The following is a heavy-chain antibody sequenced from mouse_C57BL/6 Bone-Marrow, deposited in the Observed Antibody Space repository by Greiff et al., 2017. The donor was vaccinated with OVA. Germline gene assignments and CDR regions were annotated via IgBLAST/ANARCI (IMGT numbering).Heavy chain of an antibody. CDR3: ATHYYGSSNWYFDV. CDR2: IYPGNGDT. J-gene: IGHJ1*03. V-gene: IGHV1-12*01. CDR1: GYTFTSYN. Sequence: SGAELVRPGASVKMSCKASGYTFTSYNMHWVKQTPRQGLEWIGAIYPGNGDTSYNQKFKGKATLTVDKSSSTAYMQLSSLTSEDSAVYFCATHYYGSSNWYFDVWGTGTTVTVSS. D-gene: IGHD1-1*01.